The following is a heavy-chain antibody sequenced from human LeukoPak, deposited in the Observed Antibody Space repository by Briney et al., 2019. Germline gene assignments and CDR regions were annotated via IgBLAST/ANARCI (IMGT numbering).Heavy chain of an antibody. CDR1: GGSISSSSYY. Sequence: ASETLSLTCTVSGGSISSSSYYWSWIRQPAGKGLEWIGRIYTSGSTNYNPSLKSRVTMSVDTSKNQFSLKLNSVTAADTAVYYCARDQYYYGSGTPFDPWGQGTLVTVSS. V-gene: IGHV4-61*02. CDR3: ARDQYYYGSGTPFDP. J-gene: IGHJ5*02. D-gene: IGHD3-10*01. CDR2: IYTSGST.